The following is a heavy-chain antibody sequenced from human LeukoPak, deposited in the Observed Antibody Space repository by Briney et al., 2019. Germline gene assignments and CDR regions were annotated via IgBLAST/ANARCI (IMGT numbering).Heavy chain of an antibody. CDR2: IHFSGTT. V-gene: IGHV4-39*01. Sequence: PSETLSLTCSVSGGSISTTNNYWGWIRQPPGKGLEWIGRIHFSGTTYYNPSLKSRVTVSVDTSKSQFSLKLTSVTAANTAVYYCARSIAADGPTHNSFDRWGQGTLVTVSS. D-gene: IGHD6-13*01. CDR1: GGSISTTNNY. CDR3: ARSIAADGPTHNSFDR. J-gene: IGHJ5*02.